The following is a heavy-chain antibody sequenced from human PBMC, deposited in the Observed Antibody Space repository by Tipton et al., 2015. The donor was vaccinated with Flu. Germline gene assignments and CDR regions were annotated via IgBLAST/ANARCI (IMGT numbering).Heavy chain of an antibody. Sequence: TLSLTCSVSADSISSNYWSWIRQSPGKGLEWIGYIYNTWSTNYNPSLKSRVTISVDTSKNQFSLNLRSVTAAGTAVYYCARQDHGLDVWGQGTTVSVS. CDR1: ADSISSNY. CDR3: ARQDHGLDV. V-gene: IGHV4-59*08. D-gene: IGHD2-8*01. J-gene: IGHJ6*02. CDR2: IYNTWST.